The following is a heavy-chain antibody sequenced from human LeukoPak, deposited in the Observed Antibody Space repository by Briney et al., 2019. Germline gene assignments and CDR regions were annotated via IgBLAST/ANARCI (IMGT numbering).Heavy chain of an antibody. D-gene: IGHD1-26*01. J-gene: IGHJ5*02. Sequence: GGSLRLSCAASGFTFSSYAMHWVRQAPGKGLEWVAVISYDGSNKYYADSAKGRFTISRDNSKNTLYLQMNSLRSEDTAVYYCARSRAFNSGAFDPWGQGSLVTVSS. CDR3: ARSRAFNSGAFDP. V-gene: IGHV3-30-3*01. CDR2: ISYDGSNK. CDR1: GFTFSSYA.